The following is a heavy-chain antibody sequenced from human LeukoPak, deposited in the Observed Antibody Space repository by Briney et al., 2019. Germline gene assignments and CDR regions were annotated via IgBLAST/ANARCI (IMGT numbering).Heavy chain of an antibody. CDR1: GFTFSSYA. V-gene: IGHV3-30*04. J-gene: IGHJ3*02. Sequence: GRSLRLSCAASGFTFSSYAMHWVRQAPGKGLEWVAVISYDGSNKYYADSVKGRFTISRDNSKNTLYLQMNSLRAEDTAVYYCASDRVAFDIWGQGTMVTVSS. CDR3: ASDRVAFDI. CDR2: ISYDGSNK.